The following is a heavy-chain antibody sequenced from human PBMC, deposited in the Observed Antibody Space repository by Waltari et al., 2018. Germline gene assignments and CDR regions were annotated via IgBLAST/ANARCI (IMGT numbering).Heavy chain of an antibody. CDR2: ISWNSGSI. V-gene: IGHV3-9*03. CDR1: GFTFDDYA. D-gene: IGHD3-16*01. CDR3: AKGARDYIWGSYDY. J-gene: IGHJ4*02. Sequence: EVQLVESGGGLVQPGRSLRLSCAASGFTFDDYAMHWVLQPPGKGLEWVSGISWNSGSIGYADSVKCRFTICRDNAKNSLYLQMNSLRAEDMALYYCAKGARDYIWGSYDYWGQGTLVTVSS.